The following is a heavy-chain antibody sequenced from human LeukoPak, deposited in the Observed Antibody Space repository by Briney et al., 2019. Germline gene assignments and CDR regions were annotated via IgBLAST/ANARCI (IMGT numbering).Heavy chain of an antibody. Sequence: GGSLRLSCAASGFTVSSNYMRWVRQAPGKGLEWVSVIYSGGRTYYADSVTGRFTISRDNSKNSLYLQMNSLRVEDTAIYYCAKVAKYYYGSESYYFFEQWGQGTPVTASS. V-gene: IGHV3-66*01. J-gene: IGHJ4*02. CDR2: IYSGGRT. CDR3: AKVAKYYYGSESYYFFEQ. D-gene: IGHD3-10*01. CDR1: GFTVSSNY.